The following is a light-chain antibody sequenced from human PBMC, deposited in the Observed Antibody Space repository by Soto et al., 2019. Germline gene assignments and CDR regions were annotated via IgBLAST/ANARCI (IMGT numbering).Light chain of an antibody. Sequence: EIVLTQSPATLSLSPGERVTLSCRASQSVSSSLVWYQQKPGQAPRLLIYDASNRATGIPARFSGSGSGTDFTLTISSLEPEDFAVYYCQHRSNWPSTFGQGTRLEIK. J-gene: IGKJ5*01. V-gene: IGKV3-11*01. CDR3: QHRSNWPST. CDR1: QSVSSS. CDR2: DAS.